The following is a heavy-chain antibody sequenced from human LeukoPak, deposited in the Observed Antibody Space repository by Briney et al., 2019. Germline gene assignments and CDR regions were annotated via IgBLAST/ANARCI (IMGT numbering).Heavy chain of an antibody. CDR3: ARDRQQQLAQADDAFDI. Sequence: SETLSLTCTVSGGSISSYYWSWIRQPPGKGLEWIGYIYYSGSTNYNPSLKSRVTISVDTSKNQFSLKLSSVTAADTAVYYCARDRQQQLAQADDAFDIWGQGTMVTVSS. V-gene: IGHV4-59*01. CDR1: GGSISSYY. J-gene: IGHJ3*02. CDR2: IYYSGST. D-gene: IGHD6-13*01.